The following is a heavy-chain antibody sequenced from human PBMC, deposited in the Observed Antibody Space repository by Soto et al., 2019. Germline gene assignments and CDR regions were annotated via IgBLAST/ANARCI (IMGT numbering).Heavy chain of an antibody. D-gene: IGHD6-13*01. J-gene: IGHJ4*02. Sequence: ASVKVSCKASGYTFTSYGISWVRQAPGQGLEWMGWISAYNGNTNYAQKLQGRVTMTTDTSTSTAYMELRSLRSDDTAVYYCARSIAAAVDFDYWGQGSLVTVSS. CDR3: ARSIAAAVDFDY. CDR1: GYTFTSYG. V-gene: IGHV1-18*01. CDR2: ISAYNGNT.